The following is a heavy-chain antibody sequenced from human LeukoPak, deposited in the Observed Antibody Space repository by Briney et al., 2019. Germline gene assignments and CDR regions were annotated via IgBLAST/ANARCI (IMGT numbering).Heavy chain of an antibody. V-gene: IGHV3-66*01. CDR2: ICSGGST. J-gene: IGHJ4*02. Sequence: GGSLRLSCAASGFTVSSNYMSWVRQAPGKGLEWVSVICSGGSTYYADSVKGRFSISRDNSKNTLYLQMNSLRAEDTAVYYCARAGSGQWYIDYWGQGTLVTVSS. CDR1: GFTVSSNY. D-gene: IGHD6-19*01. CDR3: ARAGSGQWYIDY.